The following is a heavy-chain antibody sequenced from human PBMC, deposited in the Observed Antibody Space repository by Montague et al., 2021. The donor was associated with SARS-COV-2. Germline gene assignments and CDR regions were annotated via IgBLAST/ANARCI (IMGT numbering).Heavy chain of an antibody. CDR2: TYFECMWQS. D-gene: IGHD6-13*01. V-gene: IGHV6-1*01. CDR3: VRGIDAAGSYDY. Sequence: CAISGDSVSRHSPTWNQITQSPSRGLECMGRTYFECMWQSDYARSVKSRIAINPDTSKNQFSLQLSSVTPEDTALYYCVRGIDAAGSYDYWGQGTLVTVSS. CDR1: GDSVSRHSPT. J-gene: IGHJ4*02.